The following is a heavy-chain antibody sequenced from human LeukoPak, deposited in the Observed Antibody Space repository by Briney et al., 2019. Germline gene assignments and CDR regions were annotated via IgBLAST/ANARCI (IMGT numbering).Heavy chain of an antibody. Sequence: GGSLRLSCAASGFTFSSHWMHWVRQDPGKGLVWVSRINGDGSSRDYAESVKGRFTISRDNAKNTVHLQMHSLGAEDTAVYYCARDLMPGFDPWGQGTLVTVSS. J-gene: IGHJ5*02. CDR1: GFTFSSHW. CDR3: ARDLMPGFDP. D-gene: IGHD2-2*01. CDR2: INGDGSSR. V-gene: IGHV3-74*01.